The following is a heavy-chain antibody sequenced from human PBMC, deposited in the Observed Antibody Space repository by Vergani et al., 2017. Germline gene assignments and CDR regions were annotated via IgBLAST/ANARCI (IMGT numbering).Heavy chain of an antibody. J-gene: IGHJ3*02. CDR2: ISWNSGSI. V-gene: IGHV3-9*01. CDR1: GFTFDDYA. D-gene: IGHD3-3*01. CDR3: AKEGVEKDAFDI. Sequence: EVQLVESGGGLVQPGRSLGLSCAASGFTFDDYAMHWVRQAPGKGLGWVSGISWNSGSIGYADSVKGRFTISRDNAKNSLYLQMNSLRAEDTALYYCAKEGVEKDAFDIWGQGTMVTVSS.